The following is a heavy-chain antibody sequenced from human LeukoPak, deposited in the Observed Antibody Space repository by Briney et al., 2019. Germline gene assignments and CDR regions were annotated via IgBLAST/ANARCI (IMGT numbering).Heavy chain of an antibody. J-gene: IGHJ4*02. Sequence: SETLSLTCAVYGGSFSGYYWSWIRQPPGKGLEWIGYIYYSGSTNYIPSLKSRVTISVDTSKNQFSLKLSSVTAADTAVYYCARYSNYDYFDYWGQGTLVTVSS. V-gene: IGHV4-59*08. CDR2: IYYSGST. D-gene: IGHD4-11*01. CDR3: ARYSNYDYFDY. CDR1: GGSFSGYY.